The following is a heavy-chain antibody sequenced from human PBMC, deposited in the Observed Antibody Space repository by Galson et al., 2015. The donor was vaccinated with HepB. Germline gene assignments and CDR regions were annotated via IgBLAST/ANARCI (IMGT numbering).Heavy chain of an antibody. CDR3: ARVATVTTGSYYYYGMDV. Sequence: SVKVSCKASGGTFSTYTISWVRQAPGQGLEWMGGIIPIFGTANYAQKFQGRVTITADESTSTAYMELSSLRSEDTAVYYCARVATVTTGSYYYYGMDVWGQGTTVTVSS. V-gene: IGHV1-69*13. D-gene: IGHD4-17*01. CDR1: GGTFSTYT. CDR2: IIPIFGTA. J-gene: IGHJ6*02.